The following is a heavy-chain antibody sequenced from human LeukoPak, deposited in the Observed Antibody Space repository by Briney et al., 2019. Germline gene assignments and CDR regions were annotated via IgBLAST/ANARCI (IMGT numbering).Heavy chain of an antibody. J-gene: IGHJ4*02. CDR2: INSVGSST. CDR1: GFTFSSYW. CDR3: ARIAVAGTNPDY. Sequence: PGGSLRLSCAASGFTFSSYWMHWVRQAPGKGLVWVSRINSVGSSTSYADSVKGRFTISRDNAKNTLYLQMNSLRAEDTAVYYCARIAVAGTNPDYWGQGTLVTVSS. V-gene: IGHV3-74*01. D-gene: IGHD6-19*01.